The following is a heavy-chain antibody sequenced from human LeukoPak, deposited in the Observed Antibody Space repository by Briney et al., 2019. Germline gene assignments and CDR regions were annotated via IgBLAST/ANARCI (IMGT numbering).Heavy chain of an antibody. CDR1: GGSISSYY. V-gene: IGHV4-59*08. J-gene: IGHJ4*02. CDR3: ARQGRGEAVALDY. Sequence: SETLSLTCTVSGGSISSYYWSWIRQPPGKGLEWIGYIYYSGSTNYNPSLKSRVTISVDTSKTQFSLKLSSVTAADTAVYYCARQGRGEAVALDYWGQGTLVSVSS. CDR2: IYYSGST. D-gene: IGHD6-19*01.